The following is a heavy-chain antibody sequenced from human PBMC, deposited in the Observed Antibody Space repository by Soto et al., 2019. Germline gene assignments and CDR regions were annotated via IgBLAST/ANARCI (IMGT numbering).Heavy chain of an antibody. Sequence: PSETLSLTCTDSGGSISSYYWSWIRQPPGKGLEWIGYIYYSGSTNYNPSLKSRVTISVDTSKNQSSLKLSSVTAADTAVYYCARHKVLRGILTGYYNVMGYFDYWGQGTLVTVSS. J-gene: IGHJ4*02. CDR2: IYYSGST. CDR3: ARHKVLRGILTGYYNVMGYFDY. D-gene: IGHD3-9*01. CDR1: GGSISSYY. V-gene: IGHV4-59*08.